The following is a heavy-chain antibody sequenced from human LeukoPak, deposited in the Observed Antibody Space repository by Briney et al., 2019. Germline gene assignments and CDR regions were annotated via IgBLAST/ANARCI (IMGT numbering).Heavy chain of an antibody. Sequence: GGSLTLYCAAYRFTFSNYRMSWLRQAPGKGREWVANIKQDGSENYHVFSVRGRFTIARYNGKNSLYLQMNRQRAEDTAVNYCARDKIVGATYFDYWGQGTLVTVSS. D-gene: IGHD1-26*01. CDR1: RFTFSNYR. CDR2: IKQDGSEN. V-gene: IGHV3-7*01. J-gene: IGHJ4*02. CDR3: ARDKIVGATYFDY.